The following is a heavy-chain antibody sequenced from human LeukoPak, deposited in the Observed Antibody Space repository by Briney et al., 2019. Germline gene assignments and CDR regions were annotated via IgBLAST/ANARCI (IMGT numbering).Heavy chain of an antibody. Sequence: GGSLRLSCAASGFTFSSYAMSWVRQAPGTGLEWVSAISGSGGSTYYADSVKGRFTISRDNSKNTLYLQMNSLRAEDTAVYYCAKPLYYYDSSGPYQGFDYWGQGTLVTVSS. CDR3: AKPLYYYDSSGPYQGFDY. J-gene: IGHJ4*02. CDR2: ISGSGGST. D-gene: IGHD3-22*01. CDR1: GFTFSSYA. V-gene: IGHV3-23*01.